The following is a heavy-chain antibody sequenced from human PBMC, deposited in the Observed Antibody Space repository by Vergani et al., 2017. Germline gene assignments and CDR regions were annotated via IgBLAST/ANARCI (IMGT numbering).Heavy chain of an antibody. V-gene: IGHV3-30*02. Sequence: QVQLVQSGGGVVQPGGSLRLSCVGSGFTFRNYGMHWVRQAPGKGLEWVTFIRYDGSNTYYADSVKGRFTISRDNSKNTLFLQMNSLRPEDTAVYYCARDTVTGSRYFDYWGQGTLVTVSS. J-gene: IGHJ4*02. CDR1: GFTFRNYG. CDR2: IRYDGSNT. D-gene: IGHD6-19*01. CDR3: ARDTVTGSRYFDY.